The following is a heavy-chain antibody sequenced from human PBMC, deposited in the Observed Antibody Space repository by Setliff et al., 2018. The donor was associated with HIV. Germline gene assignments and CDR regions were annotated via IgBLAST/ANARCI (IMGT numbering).Heavy chain of an antibody. CDR1: GFTFNNYW. J-gene: IGHJ6*02. D-gene: IGHD3-22*01. CDR3: ARRGSSNFDSSRWFYYGLDV. V-gene: IGHV3-11*04. CDR2: ISSSGTNI. Sequence: PGGSLRLSCAASGFTFNNYWMSWIRQAPGKGLEWVSYISSSGTNIYYVGSVKGRFTISRDSAKNSLYLQMNSLSAEDTALYYCARRGSSNFDSSRWFYYGLDVWGQGTTVTVSS.